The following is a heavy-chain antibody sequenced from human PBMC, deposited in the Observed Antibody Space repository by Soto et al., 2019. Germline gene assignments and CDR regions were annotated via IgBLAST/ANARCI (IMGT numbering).Heavy chain of an antibody. CDR1: GYTFTTYG. J-gene: IGHJ4*02. D-gene: IGHD4-17*01. CDR3: ARTDKGDYVPPLDN. Sequence: QIHLVQSGAEVKKPGASVKVSCKTSGYTFTTYGISWVRQAPGQGLEWMGWITPFNDDTKYAQNLQGRVTRTTDTSTNSAYLELRSLTANDTAVYYCARTDKGDYVPPLDNWGQGTLVTVSS. CDR2: ITPFNDDT. V-gene: IGHV1-18*01.